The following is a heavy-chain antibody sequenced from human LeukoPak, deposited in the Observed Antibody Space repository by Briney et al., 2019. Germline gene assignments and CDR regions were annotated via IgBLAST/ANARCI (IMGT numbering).Heavy chain of an antibody. CDR3: AKDGIVVVPLWWDAFDI. CDR1: GFTFSSYS. CDR2: ISGSGGST. V-gene: IGHV3-23*01. J-gene: IGHJ3*02. Sequence: PGGSLRLSCAASGFTFSSYSMNWVRQAPGKGLEWVSAISGSGGSTYYADSVKGRFTISRDNSKNTLYLQMNSLRAEDTAVYYCAKDGIVVVPLWWDAFDIWGQGTMVTVSS. D-gene: IGHD2-2*01.